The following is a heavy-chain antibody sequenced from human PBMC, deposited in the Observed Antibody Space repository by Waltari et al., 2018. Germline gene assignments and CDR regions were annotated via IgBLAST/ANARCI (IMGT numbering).Heavy chain of an antibody. J-gene: IGHJ3*01. CDR3: AKDGDYSLTEYDAFDV. V-gene: IGHV3-30*02. CDR2: IRFDGKKI. D-gene: IGHD4-17*01. Sequence: VQLLESGGRVVQRGGSLGLSCAASGLMLSGHGTHRVRQIPGKGLEWVAFIRFDGKKIFDADSVRGRFTISRDNSNNIVFLQMNSLRPEDSGVYYCAKDGDYSLTEYDAFDVWGQGTVVTVSP. CDR1: GLMLSGHG.